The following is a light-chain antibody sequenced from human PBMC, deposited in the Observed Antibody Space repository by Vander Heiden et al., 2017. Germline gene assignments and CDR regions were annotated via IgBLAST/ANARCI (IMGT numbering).Light chain of an antibody. Sequence: DLVMTQSPLSLPVTPGEPPSISCSSSQSLLHSNGYNYLDWYLQKPGQSPHLLIYLGSNRASGVPDRFSGSGSGTDFTLKISRVEAEDVGVYYCMQALQTPPTFGQGTKVEIK. CDR2: LGS. CDR1: QSLLHSNGYNY. V-gene: IGKV2-28*01. CDR3: MQALQTPPT. J-gene: IGKJ1*01.